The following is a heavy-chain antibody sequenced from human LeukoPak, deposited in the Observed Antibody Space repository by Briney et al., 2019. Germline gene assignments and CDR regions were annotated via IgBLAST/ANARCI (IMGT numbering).Heavy chain of an antibody. CDR1: GGSISSYY. V-gene: IGHV4-4*07. Sequence: SETLSLTCTVSGGSISSYYWSWTRQPAGKGLEWIGRIYTSGSTYYNPSLKSRVTMSVDTSKNQFSLKLSSVTAADTAVYYCARGGTIFGVVIIQNWFDPWGQGTLVTVSS. J-gene: IGHJ5*02. D-gene: IGHD3-3*01. CDR3: ARGGTIFGVVIIQNWFDP. CDR2: IYTSGST.